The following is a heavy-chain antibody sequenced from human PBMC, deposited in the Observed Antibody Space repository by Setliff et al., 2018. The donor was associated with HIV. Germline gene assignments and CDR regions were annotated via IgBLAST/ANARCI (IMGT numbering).Heavy chain of an antibody. CDR3: ARRLYGNNPYFDY. D-gene: IGHD4-17*01. J-gene: IGHJ4*02. CDR1: GYSISSGYY. Sequence: SETLSLPCGVSGYSISSGYYWGWIRQPPGKGLEWIGSIYHNGLTYYNPSLKSRVTISVDTSQNQFSLKLSSVTAADTAIYYCARRLYGNNPYFDYWSQGTLVTVSS. CDR2: IYHNGLT. V-gene: IGHV4-38-2*01.